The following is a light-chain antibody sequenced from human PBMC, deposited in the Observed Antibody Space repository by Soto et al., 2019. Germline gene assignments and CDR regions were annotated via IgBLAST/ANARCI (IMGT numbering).Light chain of an antibody. CDR3: QQYNNWPRT. V-gene: IGKV3D-15*01. CDR2: GAS. CDR1: QSVSSN. J-gene: IGKJ1*01. Sequence: EIVMAQSPATQSVSPGERATLCCRASQSVSSNLAWYQQKPGQAPRLLIYGASTRATGIPARFSGSGSGTEFTLTISSLQSEDFAVYYCQQYNNWPRTFGQGTKVDIK.